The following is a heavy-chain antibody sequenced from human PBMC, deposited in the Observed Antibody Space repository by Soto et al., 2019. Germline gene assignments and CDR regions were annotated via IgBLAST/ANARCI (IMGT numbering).Heavy chain of an antibody. CDR3: AKRSDLVVLNKVYYFEY. V-gene: IGHV3-23*01. CDR2: ISGSGGNT. Sequence: PGGSLRLSCTASGLTFSTYAMSWVRQAPGKGLEWVSSISGSGGNTYYADSVKGRFTISRDNSKNTLYLQMNSLRAEDTAVYYCAKRSDLVVLNKVYYFEYWGQGTLVTVSS. D-gene: IGHD3-22*01. CDR1: GLTFSTYA. J-gene: IGHJ4*02.